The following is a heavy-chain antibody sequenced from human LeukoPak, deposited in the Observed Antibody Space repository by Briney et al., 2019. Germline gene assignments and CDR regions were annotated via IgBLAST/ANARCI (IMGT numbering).Heavy chain of an antibody. Sequence: GESLKISCKGSGYSFTNYWISWVRQMPGKGLEWMGRIDPSDSYTNYSPSFQGHVTISADKSISTAYLQWSSLKAPDTAIYYCARLREQWLTPAWGQGTLVTVSS. CDR3: ARLREQWLTPA. V-gene: IGHV5-10-1*01. J-gene: IGHJ4*02. CDR2: IDPSDSYT. D-gene: IGHD6-19*01. CDR1: GYSFTNYW.